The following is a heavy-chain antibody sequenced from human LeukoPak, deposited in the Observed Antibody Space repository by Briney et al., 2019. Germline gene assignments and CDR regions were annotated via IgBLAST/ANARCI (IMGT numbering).Heavy chain of an antibody. CDR3: ARPKPHYYDSSGYYCDI. CDR1: GSSISSSNHY. Sequence: SETLSLTCNVSGSSISSSNHYWGWIRQPPGKGLEWIGSISSSGTTYYNPSHRSRVTISVDISKNHFSLQLSSVTAADTAVYYCARPKPHYYDSSGYYCDIWGQGTMVTVSS. V-gene: IGHV4-39*02. D-gene: IGHD3-22*01. CDR2: ISSSGTT. J-gene: IGHJ3*02.